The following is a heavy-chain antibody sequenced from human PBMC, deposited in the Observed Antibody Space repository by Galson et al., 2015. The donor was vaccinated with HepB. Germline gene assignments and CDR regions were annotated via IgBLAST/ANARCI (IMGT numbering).Heavy chain of an antibody. CDR3: ARDLMGYCSGGSCYSAGMDV. V-gene: IGHV3-21*01. Sequence: SLRLSCAASGFTFSSYSMNWVRQAPGKGLEWVSSISSSSSYIYYADSVKGRFTISRDNAKNSLYLQMNSLRAEDTAVYYCARDLMGYCSGGSCYSAGMDVWGQGTTVTVSS. CDR2: ISSSSSYI. D-gene: IGHD2-15*01. J-gene: IGHJ6*02. CDR1: GFTFSSYS.